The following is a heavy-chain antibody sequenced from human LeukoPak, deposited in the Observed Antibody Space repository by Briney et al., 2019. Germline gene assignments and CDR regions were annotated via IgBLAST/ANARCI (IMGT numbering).Heavy chain of an antibody. V-gene: IGHV3-23*01. D-gene: IGHD6-19*01. J-gene: IGHJ4*02. CDR2: ISDSGGRT. CDR3: AKDARRTSGWYFFDY. Sequence: GGSLRLSCAASGFAFSSQDMGWVRHARGKGLERVSAISDSGGRTYYADSVRGRFTISRDNSKNMLFLQMNSLRAEDTAVYYCAKDARRTSGWYFFDYWGQGTLVTVSS. CDR1: GFAFSSQD.